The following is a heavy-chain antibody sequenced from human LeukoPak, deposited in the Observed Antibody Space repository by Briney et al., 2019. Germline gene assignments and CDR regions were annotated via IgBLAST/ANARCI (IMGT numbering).Heavy chain of an antibody. D-gene: IGHD3-22*01. CDR2: INPNSGGT. Sequence: ASVTVSFKASGYTFTAYYIHWVRQAPGQGLEWMGWINPNSGGTNYAQKFQGKVTMTRDTSISTAYMELSRLRSDDTAVYFCARRCDTSSYYTYYFDYWGQGTLVTVSS. CDR3: ARRCDTSSYYTYYFDY. CDR1: GYTFTAYY. J-gene: IGHJ4*02. V-gene: IGHV1-2*02.